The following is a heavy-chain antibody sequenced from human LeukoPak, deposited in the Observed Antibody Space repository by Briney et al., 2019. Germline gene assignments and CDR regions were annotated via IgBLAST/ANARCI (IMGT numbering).Heavy chain of an antibody. Sequence: GGSLRLSCAASGFDFSTQWMSWVRQAPGKGLEWVAIVNQGATQKYYVDSVKGRFTISRDNAKNSLYLQMNSLRAEDTAVYYCASQEEAVWPEPLDYWGQGTLVTVSS. CDR3: ASQEEAVWPEPLDY. V-gene: IGHV3-7*01. CDR1: GFDFSTQW. D-gene: IGHD1-14*01. J-gene: IGHJ4*02. CDR2: VNQGATQK.